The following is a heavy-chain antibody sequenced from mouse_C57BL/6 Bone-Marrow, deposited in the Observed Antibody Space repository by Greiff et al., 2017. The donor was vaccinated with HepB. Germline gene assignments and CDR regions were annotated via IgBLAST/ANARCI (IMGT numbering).Heavy chain of an antibody. CDR2: ISYSGST. J-gene: IGHJ4*01. CDR3: ARYGYSPYYAMDY. CDR1: GYSITSDY. Sequence: DVKLVESGPGLAKPSQTLSLTCSVTGYSITSDYWNWIRTFPGNKLEYMGYISYSGSTYYNPSLKSRISITRDTSKNQYYLQLNSVTTEYTATYYCARYGYSPYYAMDYWGQGTSVTVSS. D-gene: IGHD1-2*01. V-gene: IGHV3-8*01.